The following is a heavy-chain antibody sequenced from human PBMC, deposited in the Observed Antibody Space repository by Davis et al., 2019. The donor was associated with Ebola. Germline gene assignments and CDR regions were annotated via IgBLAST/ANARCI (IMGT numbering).Heavy chain of an antibody. CDR1: GFTFSDYY. V-gene: IGHV3-11*01. CDR3: ARDLQLVRYYYYGMDV. J-gene: IGHJ6*02. CDR2: ISSSGSTI. D-gene: IGHD1-1*01. Sequence: GESLKIPCAASGFTFSDYYMSWIRQAPGKGLEWVSYISSSGSTIYYADSVKGRFTISRDNAKNSLYLQMNSLRAEDTAVYYCARDLQLVRYYYYGMDVWGQGTTVTVSS.